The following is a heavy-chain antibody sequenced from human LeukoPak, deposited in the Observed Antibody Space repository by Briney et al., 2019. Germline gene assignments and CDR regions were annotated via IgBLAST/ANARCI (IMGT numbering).Heavy chain of an antibody. CDR3: ARESGWTAFDY. D-gene: IGHD1-14*01. V-gene: IGHV3-30-3*01. Sequence: PGGSLRLSCAASGFTFSNYAMHWVRQAPGKGLEWVAVISYDGSNKYYANSVKGRFTISRDNSKNTLYLQMNSLRAEDTAVYYCARESGWTAFDYWGQGTLVTVSS. CDR2: ISYDGSNK. J-gene: IGHJ4*02. CDR1: GFTFSNYA.